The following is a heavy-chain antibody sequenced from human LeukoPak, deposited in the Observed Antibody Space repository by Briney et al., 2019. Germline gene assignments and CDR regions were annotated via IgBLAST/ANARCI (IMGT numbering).Heavy chain of an antibody. CDR2: ISSSTSPI. J-gene: IGHJ3*02. CDR1: GFTFSDYY. CDR3: ARVYDSNGFYDAFEI. V-gene: IGHV3-11*04. Sequence: GGSLRLSCAASGFTFSDYYMSWIRQAPGKGLEWVSYISSSTSPIYYADSVKGRFTISSDNAKNSLYLQMNSLRAEDTAVYYCARVYDSNGFYDAFEIWGQGTMVTVSS. D-gene: IGHD3-22*01.